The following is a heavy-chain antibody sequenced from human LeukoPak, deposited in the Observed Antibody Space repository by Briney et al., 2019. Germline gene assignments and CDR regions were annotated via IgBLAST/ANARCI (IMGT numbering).Heavy chain of an antibody. J-gene: IGHJ4*02. V-gene: IGHV3-23*01. Sequence: GGSLRLSCATSQFNFNSYGMTWVRQAPGKGLEWVSSISGSGSDTQYADSVQGRFAISRDNSKNTLYLQMNSLRAEDTALYYCAKDIGPPYYYGSGSYFPNWGQGTLVTVSS. CDR3: AKDIGPPYYYGSGSYFPN. CDR2: ISGSGSDT. D-gene: IGHD3-10*01. CDR1: QFNFNSYG.